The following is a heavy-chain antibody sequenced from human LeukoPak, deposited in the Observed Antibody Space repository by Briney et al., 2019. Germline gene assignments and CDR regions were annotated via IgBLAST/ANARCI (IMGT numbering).Heavy chain of an antibody. CDR2: TYYRSRWYN. J-gene: IGHJ4*02. Sequence: SQTLSLTCAISGDSVSSNSAAWGWIRQSPSRGLEWLGRTYYRSRWYNDYALSVKSRITINPDTSKNQVSLQLNSVTPEDTAVCYCSRELAWGPADYWGQGTLVTVSS. CDR3: SRELAWGPADY. D-gene: IGHD7-27*01. CDR1: GDSVSSNSAA. V-gene: IGHV6-1*01.